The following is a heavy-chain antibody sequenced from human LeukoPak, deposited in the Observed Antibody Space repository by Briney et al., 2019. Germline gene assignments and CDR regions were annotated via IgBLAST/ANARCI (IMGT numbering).Heavy chain of an antibody. CDR2: ISAYNGNT. Sequence: ASVKLSCKVSGYTLTELSMHWVRQAPGQGLEWMGWISAYNGNTNYAQKLQGRVTMTTDTSTSTAYMELRSLRSDGTAVYYCARVSIVVVTATRPDYWGQGTLVTVSS. J-gene: IGHJ4*02. V-gene: IGHV1-18*01. D-gene: IGHD2-21*02. CDR3: ARVSIVVVTATRPDY. CDR1: GYTLTELS.